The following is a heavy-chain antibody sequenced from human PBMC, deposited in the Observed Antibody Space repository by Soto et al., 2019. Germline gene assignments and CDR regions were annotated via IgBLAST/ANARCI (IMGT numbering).Heavy chain of an antibody. J-gene: IGHJ3*02. Sequence: PGESLKISCKGSGYSFTSYWISWARQMPGKGLEWMGRIDPSDSYTNYSPSFQGHVTISADKSISTAYLQWSSLKASDTAMYYCAIQLRSGELNAFDIWGQGXMVTVSS. V-gene: IGHV5-10-1*01. CDR3: AIQLRSGELNAFDI. CDR1: GYSFTSYW. D-gene: IGHD1-26*01. CDR2: IDPSDSYT.